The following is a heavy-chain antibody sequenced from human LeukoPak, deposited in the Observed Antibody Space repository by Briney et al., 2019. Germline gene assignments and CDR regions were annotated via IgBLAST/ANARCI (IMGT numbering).Heavy chain of an antibody. CDR1: GGSISSYY. J-gene: IGHJ4*02. CDR2: IYYSGST. CDR3: ARAVYSYGYYYFDY. Sequence: PSETLSLTCTVSGGSISSYYWSWIRQPPGKGLEWIGYIYYSGSTNYNPSLKSRVTISVDTSKNHFSLKLSSVTAADTAVYYCARAVYSYGYYYFDYWGQGTLVTVSS. V-gene: IGHV4-59*01. D-gene: IGHD5-18*01.